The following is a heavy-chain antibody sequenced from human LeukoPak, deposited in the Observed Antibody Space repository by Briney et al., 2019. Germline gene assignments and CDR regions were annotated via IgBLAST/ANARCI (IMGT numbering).Heavy chain of an antibody. CDR2: MYYSGNT. CDR1: GGSISSGSYY. CDR3: ARHGYYGSGDGAFDI. J-gene: IGHJ3*02. Sequence: SETLSLTCTVSGGSISSGSYYWGWIRQPPGKGLEWIGSMYYSGNTYYNPSLKSRVTISVDTSKNQFSLKLSSVTAADTAVYFCARHGYYGSGDGAFDIWAQGTMVTVSS. D-gene: IGHD3-10*01. V-gene: IGHV4-39*01.